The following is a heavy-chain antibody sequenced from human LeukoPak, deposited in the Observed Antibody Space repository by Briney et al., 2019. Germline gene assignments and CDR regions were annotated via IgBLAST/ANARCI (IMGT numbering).Heavy chain of an antibody. J-gene: IGHJ4*02. V-gene: IGHV3-30*03. Sequence: PGGSLRLSCAASGFTFSSYGMHWVRQAPGKGLEWVAVISYDGSNKYYADSVKGRFTISRDISKNTLYLEMSSLRAEDSAVYYCAADCSNGVCFQSWGQGTLVTVSS. CDR1: GFTFSSYG. D-gene: IGHD2-8*01. CDR2: ISYDGSNK. CDR3: AADCSNGVCFQS.